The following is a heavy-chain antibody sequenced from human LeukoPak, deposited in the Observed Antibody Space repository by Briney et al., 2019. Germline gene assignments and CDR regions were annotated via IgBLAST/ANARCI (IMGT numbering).Heavy chain of an antibody. V-gene: IGHV4-39*07. CDR2: IYYSGST. CDR1: GGSISSSSYY. J-gene: IGHJ3*02. Sequence: SETLSLTCTVSGGSISSSSYYWGWIRQPPGKGLEWIGSIYYSGSTYYNPSLKSRVTISVDTSKNQFSLKLSSVTAADTAVYYCARGVVAAAGTGSAFDIWGQGTMVTVSS. D-gene: IGHD6-13*01. CDR3: ARGVVAAAGTGSAFDI.